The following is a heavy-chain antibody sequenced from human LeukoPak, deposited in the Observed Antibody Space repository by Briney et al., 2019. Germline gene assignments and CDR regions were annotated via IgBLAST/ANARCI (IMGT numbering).Heavy chain of an antibody. D-gene: IGHD3-22*01. CDR2: IYTSGST. V-gene: IGHV4-61*02. CDR1: GGSISSGSYY. CDR3: ARDSPHYYYDSSDYWD. Sequence: PSETLSLTCTVSGGSISSGSYYWSWIRQPAGKGLEWIGRIYTSGSTYYNPSLKSRVTISVDTSKNQFSLKLSSVTAADTAVYYCARDSPHYYYDSSDYWDWGQGTLVTVSS. J-gene: IGHJ4*02.